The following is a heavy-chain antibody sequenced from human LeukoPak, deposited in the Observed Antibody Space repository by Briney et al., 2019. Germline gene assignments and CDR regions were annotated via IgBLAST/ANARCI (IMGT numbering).Heavy chain of an antibody. CDR2: ISTSGNSI. J-gene: IGHJ5*02. D-gene: IGHD1-14*01. CDR3: ARGPLRKFDP. V-gene: IGHV3-48*03. Sequence: QPGGSLRLSCAASGFTFSSYELNWVRQTPGKGLEWVSYISTSGNSIYYADSVKGRFTISRDNAKNSLYLQMNSLRAEDTAVYYCARGPLRKFDPWGQGTLITVSS. CDR1: GFTFSSYE.